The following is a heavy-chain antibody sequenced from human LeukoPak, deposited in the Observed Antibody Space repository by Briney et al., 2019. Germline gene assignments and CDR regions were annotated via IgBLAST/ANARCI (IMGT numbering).Heavy chain of an antibody. Sequence: GASVKVSCKASGYTFTSYAMNWVRQAPGQGLEWMGWINTNTGNPTYAQGFTGRFVFSLDTSVSTAYLQISSLKAEDTAVYYCARRTYYDSSGYSPLYYFDYWGQGTLVTVSS. CDR2: INTNTGNP. V-gene: IGHV7-4-1*02. CDR3: ARRTYYDSSGYSPLYYFDY. J-gene: IGHJ4*02. D-gene: IGHD3-22*01. CDR1: GYTFTSYA.